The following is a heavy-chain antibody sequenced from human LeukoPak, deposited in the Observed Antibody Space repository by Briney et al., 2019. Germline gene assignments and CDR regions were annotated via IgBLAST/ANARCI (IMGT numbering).Heavy chain of an antibody. CDR2: IYYSGST. CDR1: GGSISSDDYY. D-gene: IGHD3-3*01. J-gene: IGHJ4*02. V-gene: IGHV4-30-4*01. CDR3: ARCLLPYDFYYFDY. Sequence: SQTLSLTCTVSGGSISSDDYYWSWIRQPPGKGLEWIAYIYYSGSTYYNPSLKSRVTISVDTSKNQFSLKLSSVTAADTAVYYCARCLLPYDFYYFDYWGQGTLVTVSS.